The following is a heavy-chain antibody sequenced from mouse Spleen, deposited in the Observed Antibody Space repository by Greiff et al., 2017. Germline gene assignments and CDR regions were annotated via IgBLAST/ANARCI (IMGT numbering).Heavy chain of an antibody. CDR3: ARDGDGNYYFDY. J-gene: IGHJ2*01. Sequence: VKLVESGPGLVAPSQSLSITCTISGFSLTSYGVHWVRQPPGKGLEWLVVIWSDGSTTYNSALKSRLSISKDNSKSQVFLKMNSLQTDDTAMYYCARDGDGNYYFDYWGQGTTLTVSS. V-gene: IGHV2-6-1*01. CDR2: IWSDGST. CDR1: GFSLTSYG. D-gene: IGHD2-1*01.